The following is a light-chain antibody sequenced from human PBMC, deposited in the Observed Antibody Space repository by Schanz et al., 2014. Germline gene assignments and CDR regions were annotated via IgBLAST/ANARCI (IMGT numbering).Light chain of an antibody. CDR1: SSDIGRYNY. J-gene: IGLJ2*01. Sequence: QSALTQPPSASGSPGQSVTISCTGTSSDIGRYNYVSWYQHHPGKAPKLLIYDVTKRPSGVPDRFSGSKSGTSASLAITGLQAEDEADYYCFSYAGSNNLAFGGGTKLTVL. CDR3: FSYAGSNNLA. V-gene: IGLV2-8*01. CDR2: DVT.